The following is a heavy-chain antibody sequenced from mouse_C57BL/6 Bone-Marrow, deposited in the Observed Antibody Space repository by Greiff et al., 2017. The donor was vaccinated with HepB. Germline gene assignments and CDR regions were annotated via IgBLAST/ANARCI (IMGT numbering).Heavy chain of an antibody. CDR1: GFSLTSYG. CDR3: ARNDFYYSNYVGGFDYAMDY. Sequence: QVQLQQSGPGLVQPSQSLSITCTVSGFSLTSYGVHWVRQSPGKGLEWLGVIWSGGSTDYNAAFISRLSISKDNSKSQVFFKMNSLQADDTAIYYCARNDFYYSNYVGGFDYAMDYWGQGTSVTVSS. D-gene: IGHD2-5*01. CDR2: IWSGGST. J-gene: IGHJ4*01. V-gene: IGHV2-2*01.